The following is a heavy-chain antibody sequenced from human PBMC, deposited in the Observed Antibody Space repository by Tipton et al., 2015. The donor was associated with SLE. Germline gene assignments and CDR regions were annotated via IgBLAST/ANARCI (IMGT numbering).Heavy chain of an antibody. CDR1: GGSISSSSYY. D-gene: IGHD4/OR15-4a*01. Sequence: TLSLTCTVSGGSISSSSYYWGWIRQPPGGGLEWIGSIYYSGNIFYNPSLKSRVTISVDTSKNLFSLKLASVTAAETAVYYCARQQLRSVTLGAGHPLTTGVTAFDIWGQGTKGDVSS. J-gene: IGHJ3*02. CDR3: ARQQLRSVTLGAGHPLTTGVTAFDI. V-gene: IGHV4-39*01. CDR2: IYYSGNI.